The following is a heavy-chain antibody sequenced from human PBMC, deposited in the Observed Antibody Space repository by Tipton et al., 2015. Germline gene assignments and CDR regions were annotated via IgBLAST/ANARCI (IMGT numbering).Heavy chain of an antibody. V-gene: IGHV3-23*01. CDR3: ARDSDTYYYGLDV. D-gene: IGHD3-10*01. CDR1: GFTFINYA. Sequence: SLRLSCAASGFTFINYAMSWVRQAPGKGLEWVAAITSSGGSTHYADSVKGRFTTSRDNSRNTVYLQMNSLRAEDTAVYYCARDSDTYYYGLDVWGQGTTVTVSS. J-gene: IGHJ6*02. CDR2: ITSSGGST.